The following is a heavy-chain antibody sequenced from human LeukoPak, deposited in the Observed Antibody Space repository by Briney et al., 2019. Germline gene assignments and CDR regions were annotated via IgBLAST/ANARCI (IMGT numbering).Heavy chain of an antibody. CDR2: IYSDGST. CDR3: AIDYGDFTGDY. D-gene: IGHD4-17*01. J-gene: IGHJ4*02. V-gene: IGHV3-53*01. Sequence: GGSLRLSCAASGFTVSSNYTGWVRQAPGKGLECVSIIYSDGSTYYADSVKGRFTISRDNSKNTLYLQMNSLRAEDTAVYYCAIDYGDFTGDYWGQGTLVTVSS. CDR1: GFTVSSNY.